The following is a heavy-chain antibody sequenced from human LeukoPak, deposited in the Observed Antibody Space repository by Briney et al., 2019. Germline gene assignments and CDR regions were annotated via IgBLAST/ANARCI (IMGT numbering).Heavy chain of an antibody. CDR1: GITVSSNY. CDR3: AKDRRYSSD. CDR2: ISGSGVTT. V-gene: IGHV3-23*01. J-gene: IGHJ4*02. D-gene: IGHD6-19*01. Sequence: GGSLRLSCAASGITVSSNYMSWVRQAPGKGLEWVSGISGSGVTTHYADSVKGRFTTSRDNSKNTLYLQMNSLRAENTAADYCAKDRRYSSDWGQGTLVSVSS.